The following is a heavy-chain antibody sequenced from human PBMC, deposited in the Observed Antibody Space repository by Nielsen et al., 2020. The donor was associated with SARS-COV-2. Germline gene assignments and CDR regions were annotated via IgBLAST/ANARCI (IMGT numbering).Heavy chain of an antibody. J-gene: IGHJ4*02. V-gene: IGHV4-34*01. CDR1: GGSISSYY. CDR2: INHSGST. CDR3: ARTGTGY. Sequence: SETLSLTCTVSGGSISSYYWSWIRQPPGKGLEWIGEINHSGSTNYDPSLKSRVTISVDTSKNQFSLKLSSVTAADTAVYYCARTGTGYWGQGTLVTVSS. D-gene: IGHD1-14*01.